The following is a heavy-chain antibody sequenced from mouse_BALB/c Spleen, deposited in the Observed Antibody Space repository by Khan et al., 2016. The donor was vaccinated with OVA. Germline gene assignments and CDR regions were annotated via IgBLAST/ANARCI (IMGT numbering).Heavy chain of an antibody. CDR2: ITIGGSYT. Sequence: EVELVESGGGLVKPGGSLRLSCEASGFTFSSYSMSWVRQTPEKRLEWFATITIGGSYTYYPDSVQGRFTISRDKAKNNLYLQMSSLRSEDTAIYYCTRDRNYYGSSFYFDYWGQGTTLTVSS. D-gene: IGHD1-1*01. CDR1: GFTFSSYS. V-gene: IGHV5-6-4*01. J-gene: IGHJ2*01. CDR3: TRDRNYYGSSFYFDY.